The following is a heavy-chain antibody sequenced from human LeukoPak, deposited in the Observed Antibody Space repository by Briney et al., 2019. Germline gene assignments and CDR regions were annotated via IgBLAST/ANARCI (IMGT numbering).Heavy chain of an antibody. CDR1: GYTFTCYY. J-gene: IGHJ5*02. Sequence: ASVKVSCKASGYTFTCYYMHWVRQAPGQGQEWRGWINPNSGGTNYAQKVQGRVTMTRDTSISTAYMELSRLRSDDTAVYYCARLRGIAAAGGWFDPWGQGTLVTVSS. CDR2: INPNSGGT. CDR3: ARLRGIAAAGGWFDP. V-gene: IGHV1-2*02. D-gene: IGHD6-13*01.